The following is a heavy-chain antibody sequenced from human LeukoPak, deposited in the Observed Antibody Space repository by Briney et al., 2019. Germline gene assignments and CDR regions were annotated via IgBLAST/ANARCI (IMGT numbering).Heavy chain of an antibody. D-gene: IGHD5/OR15-5a*01. CDR3: AREGPLRLPYFDP. CDR1: GYTFNGYY. V-gene: IGHV1-2*02. CDR2: INPNIGGT. J-gene: IGHJ5*02. Sequence: ASVKVSCKASGYTFNGYYIHWVRQAPGQGLEWMGWINPNIGGTNYAQKFQGRVTMTRDTSISTAYMELSSLRSDDTAVYYCAREGPLRLPYFDPWGQGTLVTVSS.